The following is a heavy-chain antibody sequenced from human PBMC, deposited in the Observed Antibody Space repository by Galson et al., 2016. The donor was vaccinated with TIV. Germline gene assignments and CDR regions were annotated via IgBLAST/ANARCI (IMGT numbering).Heavy chain of an antibody. J-gene: IGHJ6*02. CDR1: GYSISSGYY. CDR3: ARDCTSTTCHIYYYGMDV. Sequence: ETLSLTCTVSGYSISSGYYWGWIRQPPGKGLEWIGNIYHTGSTYSNPSLRSRLTMSVDTSKNQFSLILSSVTAADPAVYYCARDCTSTTCHIYYYGMDVWGQGATVTVSS. D-gene: IGHD2-2*02. CDR2: IYHTGST. V-gene: IGHV4-38-2*02.